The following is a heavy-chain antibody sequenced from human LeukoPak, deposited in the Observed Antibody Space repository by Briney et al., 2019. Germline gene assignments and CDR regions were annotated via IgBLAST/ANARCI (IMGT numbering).Heavy chain of an antibody. D-gene: IGHD6-19*01. CDR1: GGTFNDYY. CDR2: INHSGST. Sequence: PSETLSLTCAVYGGTFNDYYWSWIRQPPGKGLEWMGEINHSGSTNYNPSLKSRVIISVETSKKQFSLKLSSVTAADTAVYYCARGQWLDNYWGQGTLVTVSS. CDR3: ARGQWLDNY. V-gene: IGHV4-34*01. J-gene: IGHJ4*02.